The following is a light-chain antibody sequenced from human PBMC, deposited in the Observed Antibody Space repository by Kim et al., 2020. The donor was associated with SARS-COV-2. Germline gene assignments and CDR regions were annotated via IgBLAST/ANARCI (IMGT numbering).Light chain of an antibody. CDR2: QAS. CDR1: QSIDTW. V-gene: IGKV1-5*03. CDR3: QQYGSYPLT. J-gene: IGKJ4*02. Sequence: DIQTTQSPSTLSASVGDRVTITCRASQSIDTWLAWYQQKPGRAPTLLIYQASNLESGVPSRFSGSGSGTEFTLTISTLQPDDFATYYCQQYGSYPLTFGGGTKVDIK.